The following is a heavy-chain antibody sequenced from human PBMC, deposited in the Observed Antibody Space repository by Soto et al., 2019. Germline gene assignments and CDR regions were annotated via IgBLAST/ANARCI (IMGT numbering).Heavy chain of an antibody. V-gene: IGHV4-34*01. CDR1: GGSFSGYY. J-gene: IGHJ5*02. D-gene: IGHD5-12*01. Sequence: PSETLSLTCAVYGGSFSGYYWSWIRQPPGKGLEWIGEINHSGSTNYNPSLKSRVTISVDTSKNQFSLKLSSVTAADTAVYYCARARVAPLAGWFDPWGQGTLVTVSS. CDR2: INHSGST. CDR3: ARARVAPLAGWFDP.